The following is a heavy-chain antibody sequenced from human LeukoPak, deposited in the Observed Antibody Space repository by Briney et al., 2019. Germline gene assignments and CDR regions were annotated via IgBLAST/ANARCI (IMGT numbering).Heavy chain of an antibody. CDR2: IYYSGST. CDR3: AGTDLIAVAGRLDC. J-gene: IGHJ4*02. Sequence: SETLSLTCTVSDDSIRNYYWSWVRQPPGKGLEWVGHIYYSGSTSYNPTLKSRVTMSVDSSKNQFSLTLSSVTAADTAVYFCAGTDLIAVAGRLDCWGQGTLVTGSS. D-gene: IGHD6-19*01. V-gene: IGHV4-59*01. CDR1: DDSIRNYY.